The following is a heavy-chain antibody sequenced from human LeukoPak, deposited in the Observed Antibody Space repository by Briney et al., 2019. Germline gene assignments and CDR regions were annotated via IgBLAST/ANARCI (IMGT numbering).Heavy chain of an antibody. CDR1: GYTLTELS. CDR3: ATRQDIVVVPAAQRLMDYYYYYMDV. V-gene: IGHV1-24*01. CDR2: FDPEDGGT. J-gene: IGHJ6*03. Sequence: ASVKVSCKVSGYTLTELSMHWVRQAPGKGHEWMGGFDPEDGGTIYAQKFQGRVTMTEDTSTDTAYMELSSLRSEDTAVYYCATRQDIVVVPAAQRLMDYYYYYMDVWGKGTTVTVSS. D-gene: IGHD2-2*01.